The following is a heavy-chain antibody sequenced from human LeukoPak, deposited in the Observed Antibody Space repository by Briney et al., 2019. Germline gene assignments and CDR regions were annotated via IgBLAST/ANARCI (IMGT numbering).Heavy chain of an antibody. CDR2: ISSSGSTI. V-gene: IGHV3-48*03. CDR3: ARQFLRYSDY. J-gene: IGHJ4*02. D-gene: IGHD3-9*01. CDR1: GFTFSSYE. Sequence: GGSLRLSCAASGFTFSSYEMSWVRQAPGKGLEWVSYISSSGSTIYYADSLKGRFTISRDNAKNSLYLQMNSLRAEDTAVYYCARQFLRYSDYWGQGTLVTVSS.